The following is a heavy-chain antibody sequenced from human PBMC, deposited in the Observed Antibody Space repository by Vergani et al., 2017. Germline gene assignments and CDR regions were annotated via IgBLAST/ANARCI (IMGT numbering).Heavy chain of an antibody. V-gene: IGHV1-2*02. D-gene: IGHD3-10*01. J-gene: IGHJ5*02. CDR1: GDIFNNYT. CDR3: ARDPRGSESLFNWFDP. Sequence: QVHLEQSGTEVKKPGSSVKVSCKVSGDIFNNYTVTWVRQAPGQGLEWMGWINPKTGDANYARKFQDRVTMTRDTSLSTVYLELTRLTSDDTAVYHCARDPRGSESLFNWFDPWGQGTLVIVSS. CDR2: INPKTGDA.